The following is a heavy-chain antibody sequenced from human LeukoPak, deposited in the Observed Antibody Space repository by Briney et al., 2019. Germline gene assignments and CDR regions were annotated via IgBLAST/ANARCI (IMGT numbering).Heavy chain of an antibody. J-gene: IGHJ6*03. CDR1: GGSISSYY. CDR3: ARVKYYGSGKTPPYYYMDV. V-gene: IGHV4-4*07. D-gene: IGHD3-10*01. Sequence: PSETLSLTCTVSGGSISSYYWSWIRQPAGKGLEWIGRIYTTGSTSYNPSLKSRVTMSVDTSKKQFSLKLNSVTAADTAVYYCARVKYYGSGKTPPYYYMDVWGKGTTVTVSS. CDR2: IYTTGST.